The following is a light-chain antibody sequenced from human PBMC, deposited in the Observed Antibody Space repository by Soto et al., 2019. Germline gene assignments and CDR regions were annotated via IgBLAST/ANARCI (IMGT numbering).Light chain of an antibody. CDR2: VAS. CDR1: QGVSSY. CDR3: QQYKDWPPT. V-gene: IGKV1D-8*01. J-gene: IGKJ1*01. Sequence: IGMTQSPSLLSASTGDRATISCRTSQGVSSYLAWYQQKPGQPPQLLIYVASTWPTGVPARFSGSGSGTEFTLTISCLQSEDFGVYYCQQYKDWPPTFGQGTKVEIK.